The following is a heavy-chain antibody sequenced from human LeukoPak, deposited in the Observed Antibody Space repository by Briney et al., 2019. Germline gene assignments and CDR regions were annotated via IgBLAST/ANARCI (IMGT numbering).Heavy chain of an antibody. V-gene: IGHV3-23*01. Sequence: QPGGSLRLSCAASGFTFSRYAMSWVRQAPGKGLEWVSAISGSGGSTYYADSVKGRFTISRDNSKNTLYLQMNSLRAEDTAVYYCAKDVEMATINRFGTLDAFDIWGQGTMVTVSS. D-gene: IGHD5-24*01. CDR2: ISGSGGST. J-gene: IGHJ3*02. CDR1: GFTFSRYA. CDR3: AKDVEMATINRFGTLDAFDI.